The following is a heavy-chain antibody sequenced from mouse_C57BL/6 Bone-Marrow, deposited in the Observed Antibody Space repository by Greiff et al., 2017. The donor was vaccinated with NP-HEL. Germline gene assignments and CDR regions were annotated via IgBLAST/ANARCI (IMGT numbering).Heavy chain of an antibody. Sequence: VQLQQSGPELVKPGASVKISCKASGYAFSSSWMNWVKQRPGTGLEWIGRIYPGDGDTNYNGKFKGKATLTADKSSSTAYMQLSSLTSEDSAVYFCARWGPYGNPYYFDYWGQGTTLTVSS. D-gene: IGHD2-1*01. CDR3: ARWGPYGNPYYFDY. J-gene: IGHJ2*01. CDR1: GYAFSSSW. V-gene: IGHV1-82*01. CDR2: IYPGDGDT.